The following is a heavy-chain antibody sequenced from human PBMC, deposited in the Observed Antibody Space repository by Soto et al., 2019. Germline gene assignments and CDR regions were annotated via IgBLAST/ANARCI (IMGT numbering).Heavy chain of an antibody. D-gene: IGHD3-10*01. CDR2: VSYSGST. J-gene: IGHJ6*02. CDR1: GGSIIDYY. CDR3: ARAARSGYYYYYGMDV. V-gene: IGHV4-59*01. Sequence: ASETLSLTCNVSGGSIIDYYWTWIRQPPGKGLEWIGYVSYSGSTNYNPSLKSRVTISADPSKNQFSLKLSSVTAADTAVYFCARAARSGYYYYYGMDVWGQGTTVTVSS.